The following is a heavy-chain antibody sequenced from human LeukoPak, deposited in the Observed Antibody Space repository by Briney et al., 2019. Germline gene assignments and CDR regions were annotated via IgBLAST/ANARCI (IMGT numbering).Heavy chain of an antibody. Sequence: SETLSLTCTVSGGSISSGGYYWSWIRQPPGKGLEWIGYIYHSGSTYYNPSLKSRVTISVDRSKNQFSLKLSSVTAADTAVYYCARDWEYSSGWYAFDYWGQGTLVTVSS. CDR2: IYHSGST. V-gene: IGHV4-30-2*01. J-gene: IGHJ4*02. D-gene: IGHD6-19*01. CDR1: GGSISSGGYY. CDR3: ARDWEYSSGWYAFDY.